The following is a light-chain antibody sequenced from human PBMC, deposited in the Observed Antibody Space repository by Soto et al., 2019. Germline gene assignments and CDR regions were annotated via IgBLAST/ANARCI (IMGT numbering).Light chain of an antibody. Sequence: QSVLTQPASVSGSPGQSITISCTGTSSDVGGYNYVSWYQQHTGKAPKLMIYEVSNRPSGVSNRFSGSKSGNTASLTISGLQAEDEADYYCSSYTSSSIYVFGTGTKLTVL. V-gene: IGLV2-14*01. J-gene: IGLJ1*01. CDR1: SSDVGGYNY. CDR3: SSYTSSSIYV. CDR2: EVS.